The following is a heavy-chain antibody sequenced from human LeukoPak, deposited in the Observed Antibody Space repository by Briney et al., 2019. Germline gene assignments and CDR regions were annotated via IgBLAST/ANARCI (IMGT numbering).Heavy chain of an antibody. D-gene: IGHD6-19*01. Sequence: GGPLRLSCAASGFIFTSYWMSWVRQAPGKGLEWVANIKQDGSEKYYVDSVKGRFTISRDNAKNSLYLQMNSLRADDTAVYYCARVSSSGWDYYYYYYMDVWGKGTTVTVSS. J-gene: IGHJ6*03. CDR3: ARVSSSGWDYYYYYYMDV. CDR2: IKQDGSEK. CDR1: GFIFTSYW. V-gene: IGHV3-7*01.